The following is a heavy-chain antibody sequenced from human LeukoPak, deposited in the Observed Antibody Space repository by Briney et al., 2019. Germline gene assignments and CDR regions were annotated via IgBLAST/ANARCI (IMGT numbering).Heavy chain of an antibody. J-gene: IGHJ5*02. Sequence: PETLSLTCTVSGGSISSYYWSWIRQPPGKGLEWIGYIYYSGSTNYKPSLKSRVTISVDTSKNQFSLKLSSVTAADTAVYYCARGGYYGSGNDFRFDPWGQGTLVTVSS. V-gene: IGHV4-59*01. CDR3: ARGGYYGSGNDFRFDP. CDR1: GGSISSYY. D-gene: IGHD3-10*01. CDR2: IYYSGST.